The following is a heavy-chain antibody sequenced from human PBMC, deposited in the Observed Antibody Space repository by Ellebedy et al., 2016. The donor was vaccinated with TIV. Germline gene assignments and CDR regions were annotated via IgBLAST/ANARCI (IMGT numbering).Heavy chain of an antibody. J-gene: IGHJ5*02. CDR1: GDTFNSYA. Sequence: AASVKVFCKASGDTFNSYAISWVRQAPGQGLEWMGGIIPIFGTANYAQKFQGRVTITADESTNTAYMELSSLKSEDTAVYYCARVAEGYFDSWLDPWGQGTLVTVSS. D-gene: IGHD3-9*01. V-gene: IGHV1-69*13. CDR3: ARVAEGYFDSWLDP. CDR2: IIPIFGTA.